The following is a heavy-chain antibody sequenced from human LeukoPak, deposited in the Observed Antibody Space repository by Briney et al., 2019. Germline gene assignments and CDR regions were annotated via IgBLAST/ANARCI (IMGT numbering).Heavy chain of an antibody. D-gene: IGHD3-10*02. CDR1: GLRFSDYY. J-gene: IGHJ6*04. Sequence: GGSLRLSCAASGLRFSDYYVSWIRQAPGKGLQWVSYISSGGDIMHYADSVKGRFTISRDNAKNSLYLQMNSLRAEDTAVYYCAELGITMIGGVWGKGTTVTISS. CDR3: AELGITMIGGV. V-gene: IGHV3-11*04. CDR2: ISSGGDIM.